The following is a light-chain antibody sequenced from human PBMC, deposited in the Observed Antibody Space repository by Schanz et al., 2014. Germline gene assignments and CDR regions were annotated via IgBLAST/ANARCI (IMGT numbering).Light chain of an antibody. J-gene: IGKJ2*01. Sequence: EIVLTQSPATLSLSPGERATLSCRASQSVSIYLAWYQQKPGQAPRLLIYDASNRATGIPARFSGSGSGTDFTLTISSLEPEDFAAYYCQQRSSWPRTFGQGTKLEIK. V-gene: IGKV3-11*01. CDR1: QSVSIY. CDR2: DAS. CDR3: QQRSSWPRT.